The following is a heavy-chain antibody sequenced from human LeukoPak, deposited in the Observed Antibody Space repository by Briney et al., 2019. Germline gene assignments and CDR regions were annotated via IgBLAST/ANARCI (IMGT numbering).Heavy chain of an antibody. D-gene: IGHD1-1*01. CDR3: ARVVAFWSTVCYP. CDR2: INHSGTT. CDR1: GGSFSGYY. V-gene: IGHV4-34*01. J-gene: IGHJ5*02. Sequence: MTSETLSLTCAVYGGSFSGYYWGWIRQPPGKGLGWIGEINHSGTTNYNPSLKGRVTISVDTSKNQFSLKVRSVTAADPAVYYCARVVAFWSTVCYPWRQGTLLSVSS.